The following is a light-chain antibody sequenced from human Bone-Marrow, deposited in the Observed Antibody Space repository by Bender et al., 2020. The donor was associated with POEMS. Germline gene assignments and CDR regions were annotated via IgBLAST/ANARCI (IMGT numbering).Light chain of an antibody. CDR2: QDT. V-gene: IGLV3-1*01. CDR1: ILGEEY. CDR3: QSWGSNTAI. J-gene: IGLJ2*01. Sequence: SHKLTQTPSVFVSPGQTASIPCPGNILGEEYACWYQQKPSQPPVSVIYQDTKRPSGIPERFSGSTSGNTASLTIGGTQTIDEADYYCQSWGSNTAIFGGGTKLTVL.